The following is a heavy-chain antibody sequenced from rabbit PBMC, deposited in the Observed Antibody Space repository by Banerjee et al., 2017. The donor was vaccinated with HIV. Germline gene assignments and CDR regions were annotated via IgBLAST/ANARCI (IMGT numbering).Heavy chain of an antibody. CDR2: IYTSSGST. CDR3: ARNRAL. V-gene: IGHV1S45*01. J-gene: IGHJ4*01. D-gene: IGHD5-1*01. Sequence: QEQLVESGGGLVQPEGSLTLTCTASGFYFNTKYYMCRVRQAPGKGLEWIGCIYTSSGSTHYASWVISRFTISKTSSTTVTLEMTSLTAADTATYFCARNRALWGPGTLVTVS. CDR1: GFYFNTKYY.